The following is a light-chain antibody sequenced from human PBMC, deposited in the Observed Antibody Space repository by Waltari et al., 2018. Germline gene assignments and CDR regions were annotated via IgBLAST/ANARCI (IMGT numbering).Light chain of an antibody. CDR1: SSDVGGSNH. V-gene: IGLV2-8*01. J-gene: IGLJ3*02. CDR3: SSYAGNDNFEV. CDR2: EGS. Sequence: QSALTQPTSASGSPGQSVTIPCTATSSDVGGSNHVTWDQPHPVKDPKLMIYEGSKRPSGVPDLFSGSKSGNTASLTVSGLQAEDEADYYCSSYAGNDNFEVFGGGTKLTVL.